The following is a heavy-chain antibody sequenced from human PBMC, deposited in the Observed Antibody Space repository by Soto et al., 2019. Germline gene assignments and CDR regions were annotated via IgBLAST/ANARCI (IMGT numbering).Heavy chain of an antibody. J-gene: IGHJ4*02. CDR2: IYPSDSDI. CDR3: VRSGTSSGRFSDY. D-gene: IGHD2-15*01. CDR1: GYTFTSYW. Sequence: GESLKISCKGSGYTFTSYWIGWVRQMPGEGLEWMGVIYPSDSDIRYSPSFQGKVTISADKSITTAYLQWSSLKAADTAMYYCVRSGTSSGRFSDYWGQGTLVTVSS. V-gene: IGHV5-51*01.